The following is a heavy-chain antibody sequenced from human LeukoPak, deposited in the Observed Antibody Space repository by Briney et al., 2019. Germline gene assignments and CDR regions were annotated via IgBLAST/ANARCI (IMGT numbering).Heavy chain of an antibody. CDR3: ARDHAEGWFDP. CDR1: GGSVSSGTFY. D-gene: IGHD1-14*01. Sequence: PSETLSLTCIVSGGSVSSGTFYWSWIRQSPGKGLEWIGYIYYTGITNYIPSLKSRVTISVDTSKNQFSLNLSSVTAADTAVYYCARDHAEGWFDPWGQGTLVTVSS. J-gene: IGHJ5*02. CDR2: IYYTGIT. V-gene: IGHV4-61*01.